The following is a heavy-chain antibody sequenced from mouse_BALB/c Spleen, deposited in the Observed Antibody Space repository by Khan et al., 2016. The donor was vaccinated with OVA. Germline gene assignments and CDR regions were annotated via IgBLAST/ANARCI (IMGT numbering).Heavy chain of an antibody. D-gene: IGHD1-1*01. Sequence: QVQLKESGAELAKPGASVKMSCKASGYTFTSYWMHWVKQRPGQGLEWIGYINPSTGYTEYNQKFKDKATLTADKSSSTAYMQLSSLTSEDSAVYYCASSYYYGSSYYAMDYWGQGTSVTVSS. CDR1: GYTFTSYW. CDR2: INPSTGYT. J-gene: IGHJ4*01. CDR3: ASSYYYGSSYYAMDY. V-gene: IGHV1-7*01.